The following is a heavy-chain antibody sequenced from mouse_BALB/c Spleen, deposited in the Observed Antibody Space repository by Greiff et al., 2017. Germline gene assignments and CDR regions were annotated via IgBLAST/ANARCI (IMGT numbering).Heavy chain of an antibody. CDR1: GFTFSSFG. CDR3: ARPYYGSSPFAY. V-gene: IGHV5-17*02. J-gene: IGHJ3*01. CDR2: ISSGSSTI. D-gene: IGHD1-1*01. Sequence: DVMLVESGGGLVQPGGSRKLSCAASGFTFSSFGMHWVRQAPEKGLEWVAYISSGSSTIYYADTVKGRFTISRDNPKNTLFLQMTSLRSEDTAMYYCARPYYGSSPFAYWGQGTLVTVSA.